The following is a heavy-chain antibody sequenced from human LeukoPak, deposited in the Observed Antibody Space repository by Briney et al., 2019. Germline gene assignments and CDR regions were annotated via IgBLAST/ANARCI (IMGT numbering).Heavy chain of an antibody. D-gene: IGHD6-13*01. Sequence: GGSLRLTCAASGFAFSSYALHWVRRAPGKGLEWVSAIGTGGDTYYADSVKGRFTISRDNAKNSLYLQMNSLRAEDTAVYYFASRWEAAAGTWWGQGTLVTVSS. CDR1: GFAFSSYA. CDR2: IGTGGDT. CDR3: ASRWEAAAGTW. V-gene: IGHV3-47*01. J-gene: IGHJ4*02.